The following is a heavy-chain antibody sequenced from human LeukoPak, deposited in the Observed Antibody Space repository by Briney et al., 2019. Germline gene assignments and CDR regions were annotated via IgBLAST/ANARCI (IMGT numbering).Heavy chain of an antibody. J-gene: IGHJ4*02. Sequence: GESLKISCQGSGYSFTSYWIGWVRQKPGKGVEWMGVVYPGDSETRYSPSFQGQVTISADKSISTAYLEWIGLKASDTAMYYRATTSRHFDYWGQGTLVTVSS. CDR2: VYPGDSET. D-gene: IGHD6-6*01. CDR3: ATTSRHFDY. V-gene: IGHV5-51*01. CDR1: GYSFTSYW.